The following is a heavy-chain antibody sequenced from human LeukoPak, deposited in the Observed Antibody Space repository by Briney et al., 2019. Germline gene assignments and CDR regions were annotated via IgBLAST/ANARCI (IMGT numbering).Heavy chain of an antibody. CDR1: GFTFSSYA. J-gene: IGHJ5*02. V-gene: IGHV3-23*01. D-gene: IGHD1-26*01. CDR2: ISGSGGST. Sequence: GGSLRLSCAASGFTFSSYAMSWVRQAPGKGLKWVSAISGSGGSTYYADSVKGQFTISRDNSKNTLYLQMNSLRAEDTAVYYCAKCPYNRLRIVGATTSWFDPWGQGTLVTVSS. CDR3: AKCPYNRLRIVGATTSWFDP.